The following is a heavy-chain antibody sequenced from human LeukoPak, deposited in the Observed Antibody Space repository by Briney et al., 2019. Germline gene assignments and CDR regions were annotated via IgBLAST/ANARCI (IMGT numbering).Heavy chain of an antibody. J-gene: IGHJ1*01. CDR3: ATCSGGDCYSILRYFQH. D-gene: IGHD2-21*02. CDR1: GFTFSSYS. Sequence: PGGSLRLSCAASGFTFSSYSMNWVRQAPGKGLEWVSSISSSSSYIYCADSVKGRFTISRDNAKNSLYLQMNSLRAEDTAVYYCATCSGGDCYSILRYFQHWGQGTLVTVSS. V-gene: IGHV3-21*01. CDR2: ISSSSSYI.